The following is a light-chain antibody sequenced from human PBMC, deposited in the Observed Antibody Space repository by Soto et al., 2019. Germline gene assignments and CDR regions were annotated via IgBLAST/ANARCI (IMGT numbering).Light chain of an antibody. CDR3: QQYGDSPL. CDR1: QSVRSSY. Sequence: EIVLTQSPGTLSLSPGDRATLSCRASQSVRSSYLAWYQQKPGQAPRLLIYGASSRATGIPARFSGSVSGTDFTLTISRLEPEDFAVYYCQQYGDSPLFGPGTKVYIK. J-gene: IGKJ3*01. V-gene: IGKV3-20*01. CDR2: GAS.